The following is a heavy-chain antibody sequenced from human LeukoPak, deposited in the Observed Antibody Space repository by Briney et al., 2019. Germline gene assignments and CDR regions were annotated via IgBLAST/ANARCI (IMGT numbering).Heavy chain of an antibody. J-gene: IGHJ6*03. V-gene: IGHV3-48*03. CDR2: IVPSGGTT. D-gene: IGHD6-13*01. Sequence: PGGSLRLSCAASGFTFSSYEMNWIRQAPGKGLEWVSGIVPSGGTTYYADSVKGRFTISRDNAKNSLFLQMNSLRAEDTAVYYCARVKQQLVRLLGRDTTYYYYYYIDVWGKGTTVTVSS. CDR3: ARVKQQLVRLLGRDTTYYYYYYIDV. CDR1: GFTFSSYE.